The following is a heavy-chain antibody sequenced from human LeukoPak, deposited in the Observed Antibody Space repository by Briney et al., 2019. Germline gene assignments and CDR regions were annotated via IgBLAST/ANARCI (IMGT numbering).Heavy chain of an antibody. V-gene: IGHV4-59*08. CDR2: ISDSGST. CDR1: GGSISSYY. CDR3: ARLSWPGRGSRFDP. Sequence: SETLSLTCTVSGGSISSYYWSWIRQPPGKGLEWIGYISDSGSTNSNASLNSRATISVDTSKNQFSLQLNSVTAADTAMYYCARLSWPGRGSRFDPWGQGTLVTVSS. J-gene: IGHJ5*02. D-gene: IGHD3-16*01.